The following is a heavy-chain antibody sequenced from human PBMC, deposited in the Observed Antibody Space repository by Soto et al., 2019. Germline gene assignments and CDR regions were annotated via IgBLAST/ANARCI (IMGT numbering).Heavy chain of an antibody. CDR2: INPDNGNT. D-gene: IGHD2-15*01. V-gene: IGHV1-3*01. Sequence: ASAKVSCKASGYTFTRYTMNWVRQAPGQRLEWMGWINPDNGNTKSSQKFQDRVIITRDTSASTAYMDLSSLRSEDTAVYYCARGIATGQLDPWGQGTLVTVSS. CDR3: ARGIATGQLDP. J-gene: IGHJ5*02. CDR1: GYTFTRYT.